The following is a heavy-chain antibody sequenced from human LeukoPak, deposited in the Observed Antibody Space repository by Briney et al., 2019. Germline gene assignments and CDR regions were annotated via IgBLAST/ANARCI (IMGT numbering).Heavy chain of an antibody. J-gene: IGHJ6*02. Sequence: SVKVSCKASGGTFSSYAISWVRQAPGQGLEWMGGIIPIFGTANYAQKFQGRVTITADESTSTAYMELSSLRSEDTAVYYCARGIAAPSPHYYYGMDVWGQGTTVTVSS. CDR2: IIPIFGTA. D-gene: IGHD6-6*01. CDR1: GGTFSSYA. V-gene: IGHV1-69*13. CDR3: ARGIAAPSPHYYYGMDV.